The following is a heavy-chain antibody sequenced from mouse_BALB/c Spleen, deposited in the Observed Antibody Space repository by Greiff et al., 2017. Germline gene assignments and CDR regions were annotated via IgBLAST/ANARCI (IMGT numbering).Heavy chain of an antibody. CDR3: ARENDGYYGGFFDY. J-gene: IGHJ2*01. V-gene: IGHV1-63*02. CDR1: GYTFTNYW. D-gene: IGHD2-3*01. CDR2: IYPGGGYT. Sequence: VQLQQSGAELVRPGTSVKISCKASGYTFTNYWLGWVKQRPGHGLEWIGEIYPGGGYTNYNEKFKGKATLTADTSSSTAYMQLSSLTSEDSAVYFCARENDGYYGGFFDYWGQGTTLTVSS.